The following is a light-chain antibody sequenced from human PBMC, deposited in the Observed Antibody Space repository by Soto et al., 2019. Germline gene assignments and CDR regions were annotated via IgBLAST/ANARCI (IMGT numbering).Light chain of an antibody. V-gene: IGKV3-15*01. CDR1: QTVRNN. CDR3: QQYNDWPRT. J-gene: IGKJ1*01. Sequence: EFVLTQSPGTLSLSPGERATLSCRASQTVRNNYLAWYQQKPGQAPRLLIYGASTRATDIPVRFSGSGSGTECTLTISSLQSEDFAVYYCQQYNDWPRTFGQGTKVDIK. CDR2: GAS.